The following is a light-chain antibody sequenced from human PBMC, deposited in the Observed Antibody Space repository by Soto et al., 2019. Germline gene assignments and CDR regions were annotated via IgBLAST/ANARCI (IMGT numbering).Light chain of an antibody. Sequence: QSALTQPASVSGSPGQSITISCTGTRRDVGGYNYVSWYQQYSGKSPKLLIYEVTHRPPGVSNRFSGSKSGNTASLTISGLQTEDEADYYCSSYAGSNNYVFGTGTKVTVL. J-gene: IGLJ1*01. CDR1: RRDVGGYNY. V-gene: IGLV2-14*01. CDR3: SSYAGSNNYV. CDR2: EVT.